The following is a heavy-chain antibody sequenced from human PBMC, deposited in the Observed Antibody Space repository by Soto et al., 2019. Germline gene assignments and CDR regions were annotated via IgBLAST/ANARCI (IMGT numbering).Heavy chain of an antibody. V-gene: IGHV1-8*01. CDR1: GYTFTSYD. D-gene: IGHD5-12*01. Sequence: ASVKVSCKASGYTFTSYDINWVRQATGQGLEWMGWMNPNSGNTGYAQKFQGRVTMPRNTSISTAYMELSSLRSEDTAVYYCARSSAYDLFVNYYYGMDVWGQGTTVTVSS. CDR3: ARSSAYDLFVNYYYGMDV. J-gene: IGHJ6*02. CDR2: MNPNSGNT.